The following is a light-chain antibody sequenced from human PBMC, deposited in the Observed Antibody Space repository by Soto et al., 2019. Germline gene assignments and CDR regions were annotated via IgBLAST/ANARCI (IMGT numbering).Light chain of an antibody. CDR2: EVN. V-gene: IGLV2-8*01. CDR3: SSYAGSNTV. J-gene: IGLJ1*01. Sequence: QSALTQPPSVSGSPGPSVTISCTGTSMYVSWYQQHPGRAPELMIYEVNKRPSGVPDRFSGSKSGNTASLTVSGLQADDEADYYCSSYAGSNTVFGTGTKLTVL. CDR1: SMY.